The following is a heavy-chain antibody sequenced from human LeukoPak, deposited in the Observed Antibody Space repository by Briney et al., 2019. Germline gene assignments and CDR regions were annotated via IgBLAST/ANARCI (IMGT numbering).Heavy chain of an antibody. CDR1: GGTFSSYA. CDR3: AREGRIAAAGTNWFDP. D-gene: IGHD6-13*01. Sequence: GASVKVSCKASGGTFSSYAISWLRQAPGQGLEWMGGIIPIFGTANYAQKFQGRVTITTDESTSTAYMELSSLRSEDTAVYYCAREGRIAAAGTNWFDPWGQGTLVTVSS. J-gene: IGHJ5*02. CDR2: IIPIFGTA. V-gene: IGHV1-69*05.